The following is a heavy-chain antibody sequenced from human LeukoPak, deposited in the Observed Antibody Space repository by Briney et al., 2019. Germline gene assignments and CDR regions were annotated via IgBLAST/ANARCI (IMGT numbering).Heavy chain of an antibody. CDR2: MKQGGSEK. CDR1: GFPFSSYW. Sequence: GGSLRLSCAASGFPFSSYWMSWVRQAPGKGLEWVANMKQGGSEKYYVGSENVRFTISRDNAKNSLYLQMNCLRAEDTAVYYCATALFDLWSGCGEYERVTDYWGQGTLVTVSS. CDR3: ATALFDLWSGCGEYERVTDY. J-gene: IGHJ4*02. V-gene: IGHV3-7*01. D-gene: IGHD3-3*01.